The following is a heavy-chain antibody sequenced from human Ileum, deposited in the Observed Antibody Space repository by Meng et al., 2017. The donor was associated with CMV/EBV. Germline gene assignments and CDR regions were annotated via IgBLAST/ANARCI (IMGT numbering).Heavy chain of an antibody. D-gene: IGHD3-9*01. V-gene: IGHV3-74*01. CDR2: ISNDGSIR. CDR3: ARDLDWILYDY. Sequence: GQWLEPGGDLVQPGESLILSCAVSVFTFSNYVMHWVRQAPGKGLVWVSRISNDGSIRSYADSVKGRFTISRDNAKNTLYLQMNSLRAEDTAVYYCARDLDWILYDYWGQGTLVTVSS. J-gene: IGHJ4*02. CDR1: VFTFSNYV.